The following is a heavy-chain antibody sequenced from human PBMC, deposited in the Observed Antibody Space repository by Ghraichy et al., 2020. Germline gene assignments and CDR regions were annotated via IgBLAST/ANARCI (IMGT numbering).Heavy chain of an antibody. CDR2: IYYSGST. J-gene: IGHJ3*02. CDR3: ARHSLQVLVAFDI. Sequence: SETLSLTCTVSGGSISSYYWSWIRQPPGKGLEWIGYIYYSGSTNYNPSLKSRVTISVDTSKNQFSLKLSSVTVADTAVYYCARHSLQVLVAFDIWGQGTMVTVSS. D-gene: IGHD2/OR15-2a*01. V-gene: IGHV4-59*08. CDR1: GGSISSYY.